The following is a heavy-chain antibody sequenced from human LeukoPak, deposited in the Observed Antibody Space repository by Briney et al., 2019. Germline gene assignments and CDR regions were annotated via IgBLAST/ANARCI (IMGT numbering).Heavy chain of an antibody. CDR1: GDSIDDSY. Sequence: SETLSLTCTISGDSIDDSYWSWIRQSPGKGLELIGYISYSGSTNYNPSLKSRVTISLDTSKNQFSLSLRSVTAADTAVYSCARAIEDTARNIYYYYYMDVWGKGTTVTVSS. CDR3: ARAIEDTARNIYYYYYMDV. D-gene: IGHD5-18*01. J-gene: IGHJ6*03. CDR2: ISYSGST. V-gene: IGHV4-59*01.